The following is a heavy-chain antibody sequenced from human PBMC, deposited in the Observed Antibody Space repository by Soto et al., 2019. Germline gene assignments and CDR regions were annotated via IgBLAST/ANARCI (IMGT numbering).Heavy chain of an antibody. CDR1: GFSFSSHV. Sequence: PGGSLRLSCAASGFSFSSHVVHWVRQAPGKGLEWVAFISDDGSNIYYGDSVKGRFTISRDNSKNTLYLQMNSLRAEDTAVYYCAKAGRDFWSGRSFFDYWGQGTQVTVSS. CDR2: ISDDGSNI. D-gene: IGHD3-3*01. V-gene: IGHV3-30*18. CDR3: AKAGRDFWSGRSFFDY. J-gene: IGHJ4*02.